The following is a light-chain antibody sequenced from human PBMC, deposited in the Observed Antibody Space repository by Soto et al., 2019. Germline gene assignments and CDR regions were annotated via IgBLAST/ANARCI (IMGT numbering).Light chain of an antibody. J-gene: IGKJ5*01. CDR1: QSVGTS. CDR3: QQYDSSSIT. CDR2: GAS. V-gene: IGKV3-20*01. Sequence: EIVVTQSPGTLSLSPGERSTLSCRACQSVGTSLAWYQQRRGHPPRLLXYGASSRATGIPDRFTGSGSGTDFTLTISRLEHEDFAVYYCQQYDSSSITFGQGTRLEI.